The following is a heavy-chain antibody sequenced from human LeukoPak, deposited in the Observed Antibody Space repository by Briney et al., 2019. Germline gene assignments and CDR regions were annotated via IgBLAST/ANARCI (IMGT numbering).Heavy chain of an antibody. J-gene: IGHJ6*02. Sequence: SETLSLTCTVSGGSISSYYWSWIRQPAGKGLEWIGRIYTSGSTNYNPSLKSRVTMSVDTSKNQFSLKLSSVTAADTAVYYCARDRGARAIITIFGVARGVAYGMDVWGQGPRSPSP. CDR1: GGSISSYY. CDR2: IYTSGST. D-gene: IGHD3-3*01. CDR3: ARDRGARAIITIFGVARGVAYGMDV. V-gene: IGHV4-4*07.